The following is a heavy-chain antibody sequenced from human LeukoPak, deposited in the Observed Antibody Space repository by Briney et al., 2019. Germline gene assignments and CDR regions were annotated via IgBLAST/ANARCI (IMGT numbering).Heavy chain of an antibody. D-gene: IGHD6-19*01. CDR3: ARSQWLVRPYYGMDV. CDR1: GYTFTSYY. Sequence: ASVKVSCKASGYTFTSYYMHWVRQAPGQGLEWIGIINPSGGSTSYAQKFQGRVTMTRDTSTSTVYMELSSLRSEDTAVYYCARSQWLVRPYYGMDVWGQGTTVTVSS. J-gene: IGHJ6*02. V-gene: IGHV1-46*01. CDR2: INPSGGST.